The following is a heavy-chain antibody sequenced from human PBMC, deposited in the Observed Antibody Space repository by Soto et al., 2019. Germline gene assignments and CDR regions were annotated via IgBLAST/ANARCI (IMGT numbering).Heavy chain of an antibody. CDR2: IIPIFGTA. CDR1: GGTFSSYA. J-gene: IGHJ5*02. Sequence: ASVNVSSKASGGTFSSYAISWVRQAPGQGLEWMGGIIPIFGTANYAQKFQGRVTITADKSTSTAYMVLSSLRSEDTAVYYCAIFSLRYIAAPTGFDPWGQGTLVTVSS. CDR3: AIFSLRYIAAPTGFDP. V-gene: IGHV1-69*06. D-gene: IGHD6-6*01.